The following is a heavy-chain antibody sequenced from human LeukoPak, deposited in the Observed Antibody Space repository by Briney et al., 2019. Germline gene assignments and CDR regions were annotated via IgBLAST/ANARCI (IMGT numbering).Heavy chain of an antibody. V-gene: IGHV4-4*07. D-gene: IGHD2-15*01. Sequence: PSETRSLTCTVSGGSISSYYWSWIRQPAGKGMEWIGRIYTSGSTNYNPFLKSRVTMSVDTSKNQFSLKLSSVTAADTAVYYCAGCPYYYYGMDVWGQGTTVTVSS. J-gene: IGHJ6*02. CDR1: GGSISSYY. CDR2: IYTSGST. CDR3: AGCPYYYYGMDV.